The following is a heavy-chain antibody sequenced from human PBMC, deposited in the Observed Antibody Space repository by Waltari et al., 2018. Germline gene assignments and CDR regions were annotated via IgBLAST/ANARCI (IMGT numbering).Heavy chain of an antibody. V-gene: IGHV4-61*02. CDR2: IDTSGST. D-gene: IGHD6-19*01. J-gene: IGHJ4*02. Sequence: QLQLQESGPGLVKPSQTLSLTCTVSGGSISSGSYYWSWIRQPAGKEFEWSGRIDTSGSTNYNPSLKGRVTISVDTSKNQFALKLSSVTAADTAVYYCAREGIAVAGSLGYWGQGTLVTVSS. CDR1: GGSISSGSYY. CDR3: AREGIAVAGSLGY.